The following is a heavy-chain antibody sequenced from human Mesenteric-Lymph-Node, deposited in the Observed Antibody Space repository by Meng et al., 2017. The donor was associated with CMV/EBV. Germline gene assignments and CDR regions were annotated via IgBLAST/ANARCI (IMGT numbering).Heavy chain of an antibody. V-gene: IGHV3-33*06. CDR3: AKAIKWNYSPFDY. Sequence: CAASGFNFSSYGMHWVRQAPGKGLEWVAVIWYDETNKYYADSVKGRFTISRDNSKNTLYLQMNSLRAEDTAVYYCAKAIKWNYSPFDYWGQGTLVTVSS. D-gene: IGHD1-7*01. CDR2: IWYDETNK. J-gene: IGHJ4*02. CDR1: GFNFSSYG.